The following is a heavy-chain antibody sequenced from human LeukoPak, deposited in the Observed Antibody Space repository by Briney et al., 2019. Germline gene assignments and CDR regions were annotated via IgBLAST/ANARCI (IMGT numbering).Heavy chain of an antibody. CDR3: AKDQADYYDSSGPKGAFDI. D-gene: IGHD3-22*01. CDR1: GFTFDDYA. Sequence: PGGFLRLSCAASGFTFDDYAMHWVRQAPGKGLEWVSGISWNSGSIGYADSVKGRFTISRDNAKNSLYLQMNSLRAEDTALYYCAKDQADYYDSSGPKGAFDIWGQGTMVTVSS. J-gene: IGHJ3*02. V-gene: IGHV3-9*01. CDR2: ISWNSGSI.